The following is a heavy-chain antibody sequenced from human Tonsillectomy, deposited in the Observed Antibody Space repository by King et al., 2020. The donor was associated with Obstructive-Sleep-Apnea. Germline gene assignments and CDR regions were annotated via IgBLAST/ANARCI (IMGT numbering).Heavy chain of an antibody. CDR1: GCAMTSNGYY. J-gene: IGHJ4*02. V-gene: IGHV4-39*07. Sequence: PLQESGPGLVKPSETLSLTCTVSGCAMTSNGYYWGWIRQPPGKGLEWIGSLYYSGSTYYHPSLKSRVTMSLDTSNSQFSLKLSSVTAADTAVYYCVRQGEDYGGKIDYWGQGILVTVSS. D-gene: IGHD4-23*01. CDR2: LYYSGST. CDR3: VRQGEDYGGKIDY.